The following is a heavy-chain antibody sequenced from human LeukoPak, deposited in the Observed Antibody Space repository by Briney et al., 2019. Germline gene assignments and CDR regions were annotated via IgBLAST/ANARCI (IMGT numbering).Heavy chain of an antibody. D-gene: IGHD3-22*01. CDR2: IYSGGST. V-gene: IGHV3-53*01. CDR3: AAGDSSGYPGEDY. Sequence: GGSPRLSCAASGFTVSSNYMSWVRQAPGKGLEWVSVIYSGGSTYYADSVKGRFTISRDNSKNTLYLQMNSLRAEDTAVYYCAAGDSSGYPGEDYWGQGTLVTVSS. J-gene: IGHJ4*02. CDR1: GFTVSSNY.